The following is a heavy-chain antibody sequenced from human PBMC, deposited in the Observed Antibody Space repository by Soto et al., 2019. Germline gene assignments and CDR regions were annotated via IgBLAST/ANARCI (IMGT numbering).Heavy chain of an antibody. CDR3: AKRLGNDVFDV. J-gene: IGHJ3*01. D-gene: IGHD7-27*01. CDR2: ISSDGGEE. CDR1: GFTFSDFG. Sequence: GGSLRLSCAASGFTFSDFGMHWVRQAPGKGLEWVAFISSDGGEEYYTDSVKGRFSISRDASKNKLYLQMNSLRVEDTAVYYCAKRLGNDVFDVWGQGTTATVS. V-gene: IGHV3-30*18.